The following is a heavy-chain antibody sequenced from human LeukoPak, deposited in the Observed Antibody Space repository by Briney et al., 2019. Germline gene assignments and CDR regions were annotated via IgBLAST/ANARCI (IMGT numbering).Heavy chain of an antibody. V-gene: IGHV3-48*02. CDR2: ITASGTAM. J-gene: IGHJ4*02. Sequence: GGSLRLSCAASGFTFSSYAMNWVRQAPGKGLEWVSHITASGTAMFYADPVKGRFTISRDNAKNSLYLQMNSLRDEDTAVYYCASSGSYRFDYWGQGTLVTVSS. CDR3: ASSGSYRFDY. CDR1: GFTFSSYA. D-gene: IGHD1-26*01.